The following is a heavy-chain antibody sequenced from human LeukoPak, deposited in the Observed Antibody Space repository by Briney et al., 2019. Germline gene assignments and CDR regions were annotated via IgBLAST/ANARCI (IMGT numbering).Heavy chain of an antibody. D-gene: IGHD3-22*01. CDR1: GGSISSSSYY. V-gene: IGHV4-39*07. J-gene: IGHJ3*02. CDR3: ARDPVTMIVVVQDAFDI. Sequence: SETLSLTCTVSGGSISSSSYYWGWIRQPPGKGLEWIGSIYYSGSTYYNPSLKSRVTISVDTSKNQFSLKLSSVTAADTAVYYCARDPVTMIVVVQDAFDIWGQGTMVTVSS. CDR2: IYYSGST.